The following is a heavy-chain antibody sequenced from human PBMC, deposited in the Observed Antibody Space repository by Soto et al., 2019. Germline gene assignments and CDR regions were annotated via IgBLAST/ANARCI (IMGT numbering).Heavy chain of an antibody. CDR1: GFSLTTSGVG. Sequence: QITLKESGPTLVKPTQTLTLTCTFSGFSLTTSGVGVGWIRQPPGKALEWLALVYWDDDQRYSPSLKSRRTXPXAXXKSQVAPTLTNMHHVDTAAYDWAHSRYVSGRSFDDWGQGTLVTVSS. V-gene: IGHV2-5*02. CDR3: AHSRYVSGRSFDD. D-gene: IGHD3-10*01. J-gene: IGHJ4*02. CDR2: VYWDDDQ.